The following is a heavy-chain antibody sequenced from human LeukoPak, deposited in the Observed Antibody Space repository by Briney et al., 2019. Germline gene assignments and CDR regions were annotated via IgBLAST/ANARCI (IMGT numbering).Heavy chain of an antibody. CDR2: IYYSGST. CDR3: ARRRAMIVVSYGFDP. CDR1: GGSISSSSYY. J-gene: IGHJ5*02. D-gene: IGHD3-22*01. V-gene: IGHV4-39*01. Sequence: PSETLSLTCTVSGGSISSSSYYWGWLRQPPGKGLEWIGCIYYSGSTYYNPSLKSRVTISVDTSKNQFSLKLSSVPAADTAVYYCARRRAMIVVSYGFDPWGQGTLVTVSS.